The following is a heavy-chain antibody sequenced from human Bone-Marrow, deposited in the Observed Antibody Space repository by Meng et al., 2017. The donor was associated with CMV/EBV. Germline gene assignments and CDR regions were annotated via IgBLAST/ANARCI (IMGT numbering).Heavy chain of an antibody. CDR2: IYYSGST. CDR3: SRTTRWFDP. J-gene: IGHJ5*02. Sequence: SETLSLTCTVSGGSISSSSYYWGWIRQPPGKGLEWIGSIYYSGSTYYNPSLKSRVTISVDTSKNQFSLKLSSVTAADTAVYYCSRTTRWFDPWGQGTLVTVSS. V-gene: IGHV4-39*07. D-gene: IGHD1-1*01. CDR1: GGSISSSSYY.